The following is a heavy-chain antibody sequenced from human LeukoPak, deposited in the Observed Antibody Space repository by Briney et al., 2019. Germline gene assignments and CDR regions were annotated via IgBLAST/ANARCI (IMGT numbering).Heavy chain of an antibody. CDR1: GFTFSSYA. Sequence: GGSLRLSCAASGFTFSSYAMHWVRQAPGKGLEWVAVISYDGSNKYYADSVKGRFTISRDNSKNTLYLQMNSLRAEDTAVYYCAKVYSSGSANWFDPWGQGTLVTVSS. D-gene: IGHD3-10*01. V-gene: IGHV3-30-3*01. CDR3: AKVYSSGSANWFDP. J-gene: IGHJ5*02. CDR2: ISYDGSNK.